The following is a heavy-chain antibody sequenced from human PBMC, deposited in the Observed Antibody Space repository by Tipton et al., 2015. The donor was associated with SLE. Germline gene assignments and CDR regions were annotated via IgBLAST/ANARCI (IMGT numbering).Heavy chain of an antibody. V-gene: IGHV3-21*01. CDR1: GFTFSSYS. CDR2: ISSSSSYI. CDR3: ARVRGGPYYDILTGQRAFDI. D-gene: IGHD3-9*01. Sequence: SLRLSCAASGFTFSSYSMNWVRQAPGKGLEWVSSISSSSSYIYYADSVKGRFTISRDNAKNSLYLQMNSLRAEDTAVYYCARVRGGPYYDILTGQRAFDIWGQGTMVTVSS. J-gene: IGHJ3*02.